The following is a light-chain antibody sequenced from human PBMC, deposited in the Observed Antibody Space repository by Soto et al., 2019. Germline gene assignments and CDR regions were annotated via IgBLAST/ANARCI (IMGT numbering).Light chain of an antibody. V-gene: IGKV2-28*01. Sequence: DIVMTQSPLSLPVTPGEPASISCRSSQSLLHSDGYIYLDWYLQRPGQSPQLLICLGSNRASGVPDRFSGSGSGTHFTLTISRVEAEDFGVYYCMQALQTPWTLGQGTRVEVK. CDR2: LGS. J-gene: IGKJ1*01. CDR1: QSLLHSDGYIY. CDR3: MQALQTPWT.